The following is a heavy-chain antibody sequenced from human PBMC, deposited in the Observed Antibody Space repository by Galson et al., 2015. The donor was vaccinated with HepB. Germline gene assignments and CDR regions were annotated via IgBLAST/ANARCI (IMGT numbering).Heavy chain of an antibody. CDR3: ARDRGGGYASDWFEP. Sequence: SVKVSCKASGGSFSSYAISWVRQAPGQGLEWMGGIITNLGTANYAQKFQGRVTMTADESTSTAYMELSSLRSEDTAVYYCARDRGGGYASDWFEPWGQGTRVTVSS. J-gene: IGHJ5*02. D-gene: IGHD2-15*01. V-gene: IGHV1-69*13. CDR2: IITNLGTA. CDR1: GGSFSSYA.